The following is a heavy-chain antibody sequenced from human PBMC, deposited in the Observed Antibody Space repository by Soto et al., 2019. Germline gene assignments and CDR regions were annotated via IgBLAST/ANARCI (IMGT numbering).Heavy chain of an antibody. CDR2: IYYSGST. CDR3: ARERLDYFDY. V-gene: IGHV4-61*01. CDR1: GGSVSSGSYY. J-gene: IGHJ4*02. Sequence: NPSETLSLTCTVSGGSVSSGSYYWSWIRQPPGKGLEWIGYIYYSGSTNYNPSLKSRVTISVDTSKNQFSLKLSSVTAADTDVYYCARERLDYFDYWGQGTLVTVYS.